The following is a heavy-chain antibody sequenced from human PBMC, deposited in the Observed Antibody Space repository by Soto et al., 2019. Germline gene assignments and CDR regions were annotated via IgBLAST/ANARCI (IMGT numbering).Heavy chain of an antibody. CDR3: ARDRCRSASCSQTYDFEL. CDR1: GFNFSSYT. Sequence: LRLSCAASGFNFSSYTMNWVRQAPGKGLEWVSSISSGNRYIYYADSVRGRLIISRDAATNSLYLQMTSLRAEDTAVYYCARDRCRSASCSQTYDFELWGQGTIGTVSS. J-gene: IGHJ3*01. D-gene: IGHD2-15*01. V-gene: IGHV3-21*01. CDR2: ISSGNRYI.